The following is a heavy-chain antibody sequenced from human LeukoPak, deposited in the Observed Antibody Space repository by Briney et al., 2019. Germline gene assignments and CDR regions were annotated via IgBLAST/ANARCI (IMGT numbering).Heavy chain of an antibody. J-gene: IGHJ4*02. D-gene: IGHD3-9*01. CDR3: ARDRGSYFDWLLSYYFDY. V-gene: IGHV3-11*01. CDR2: ISSSGSTI. Sequence: GGSLRLSCAASGFTFSDYYMSWIRQAPGKGLEWVSYISSSGSTIYYADSVKGRFTISRDNAKNSLYLQMSSLRAEDTAVYYCARDRGSYFDWLLSYYFDYWGQGTLVTVSS. CDR1: GFTFSDYY.